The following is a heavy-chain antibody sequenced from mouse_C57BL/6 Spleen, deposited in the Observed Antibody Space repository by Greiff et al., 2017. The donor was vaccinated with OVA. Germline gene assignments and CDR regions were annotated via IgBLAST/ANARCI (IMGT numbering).Heavy chain of an antibody. J-gene: IGHJ2*01. D-gene: IGHD1-1*01. CDR1: GYTFTSYW. V-gene: IGHV1-64*01. CDR3: ARCPHYYGSSFDY. Sequence: VQLQQPGAELVKPGASVKLSCKASGYTFTSYWMHWVKQRPGQGLEWIGMIHPNSGSTNYNEKFKSKATLTVDKSSSTAYMQLSSLTSEDSAVYYCARCPHYYGSSFDYWGQGTTLTVSS. CDR2: IHPNSGST.